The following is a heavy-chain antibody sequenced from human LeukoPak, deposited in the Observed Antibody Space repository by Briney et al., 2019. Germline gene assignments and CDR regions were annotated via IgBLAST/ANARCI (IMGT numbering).Heavy chain of an antibody. J-gene: IGHJ1*01. D-gene: IGHD1-1*01. V-gene: IGHV3-7*01. CDR1: GFTFSSYW. CDR2: IKQDGSEK. CDR3: AKDPKTVKLYFQH. Sequence: GGSLRLSRAASGFTFSSYWMSWVRQAPGKGLEWVANIKQDGSEKYYVDSVKGRFTISRDNAKNSLYLQMNSLRAEDTAVYYCAKDPKTVKLYFQHWGQGTLVTVSS.